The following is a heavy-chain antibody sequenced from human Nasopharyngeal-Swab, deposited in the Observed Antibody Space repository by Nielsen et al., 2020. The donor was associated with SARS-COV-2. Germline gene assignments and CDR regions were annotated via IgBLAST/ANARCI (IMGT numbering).Heavy chain of an antibody. CDR2: IYYSGST. D-gene: IGHD6-13*01. V-gene: IGHV4-59*01. Sequence: SETLSLTCTVSGGSISSYYWSWIRQPPGKGLEWIGYIYYSGSTNYNPSLKSRVTISVDTSKNQFSLKLSSVTAADTAVYYCARGGRQLVRHGVFDYWGQGTLVTVSS. CDR3: ARGGRQLVRHGVFDY. J-gene: IGHJ4*02. CDR1: GGSISSYY.